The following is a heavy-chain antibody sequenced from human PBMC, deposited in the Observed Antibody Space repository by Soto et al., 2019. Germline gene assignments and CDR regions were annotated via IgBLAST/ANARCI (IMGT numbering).Heavy chain of an antibody. CDR1: GFTFSSYA. D-gene: IGHD5-18*01. Sequence: GGSLRLSCAASGFTFSSYAMHWVRQAPGKGLEWVAVISYDGSNKYYADSVKGRFTISRDNSKNTLYLQMNSLRAEDTAVYYCARSIPSGYSYGPFDYWGQGTLVTV. CDR3: ARSIPSGYSYGPFDY. CDR2: ISYDGSNK. J-gene: IGHJ4*02. V-gene: IGHV3-30-3*01.